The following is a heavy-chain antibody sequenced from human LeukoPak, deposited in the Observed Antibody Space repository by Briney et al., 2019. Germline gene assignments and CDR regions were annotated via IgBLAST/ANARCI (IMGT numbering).Heavy chain of an antibody. CDR3: ARGAPWNYNYFDY. CDR2: INHSGST. J-gene: IGHJ4*02. V-gene: IGHV4-34*01. Sequence: SETLSLTCAVYGGSFSGYYWSWIRRPPGKGLEWIGEINHSGSTNYNPSLKSRVTISVDTSKNQFSLKLSSVTVADTAVYYCARGAPWNYNYFDYWGQGTLVTVSS. CDR1: GGSFSGYY. D-gene: IGHD1-7*01.